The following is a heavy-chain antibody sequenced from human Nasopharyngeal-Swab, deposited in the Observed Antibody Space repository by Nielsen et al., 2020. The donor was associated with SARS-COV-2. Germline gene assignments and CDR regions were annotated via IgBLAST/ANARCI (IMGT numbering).Heavy chain of an antibody. CDR2: IDYSGST. CDR3: ARRALGYCDGGNCNWLDP. V-gene: IGHV4-39*07. CDR1: GGSISSVTYY. Sequence: SETLSLTCTVSGGSISSVTYYWAWIRQPPGKGLEWIGSIDYSGSTYYNPSLKSRVTFSVDTSKNQFYLKLTSVTAADTAMYYCARRALGYCDGGNCNWLDPWGQGTLVTVSS. D-gene: IGHD2-15*01. J-gene: IGHJ5*02.